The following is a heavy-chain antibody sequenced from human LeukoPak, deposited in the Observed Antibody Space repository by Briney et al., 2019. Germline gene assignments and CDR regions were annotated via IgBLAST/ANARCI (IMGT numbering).Heavy chain of an antibody. CDR2: INHSGST. Sequence: SETLSLTCAAYGGSFSGYYWSWIRQPPGKGLEWIGEINHSGSTNYNPSLKSRVTISVDTSKNQFSLKLSSVTAADTAVYYCARGQVPTSYYYYYYGMDVWGQGTTVTVSS. CDR3: ARGQVPTSYYYYYYGMDV. CDR1: GGSFSGYY. J-gene: IGHJ6*02. V-gene: IGHV4-34*01.